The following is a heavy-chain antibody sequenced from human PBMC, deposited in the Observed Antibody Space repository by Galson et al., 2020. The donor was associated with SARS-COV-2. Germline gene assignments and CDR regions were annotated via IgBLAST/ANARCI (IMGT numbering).Heavy chain of an antibody. V-gene: IGHV3-7*01. CDR1: GFSFSNYW. J-gene: IGHJ1*01. D-gene: IGHD3-3*01. Sequence: GGSLRLSCRGSGFSFSNYWMNWVRHAPGKGLEWVANIKQDGSETFYVESVKGRFTVSRDNTQNSLYLQMHNLRVEDTAVYFCARGSIYYDFWSGRAEYFQHWGQGTLVTLSS. CDR3: ARGSIYYDFWSGRAEYFQH. CDR2: IKQDGSET.